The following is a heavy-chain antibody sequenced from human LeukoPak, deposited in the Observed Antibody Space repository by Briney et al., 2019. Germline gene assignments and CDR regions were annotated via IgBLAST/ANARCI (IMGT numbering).Heavy chain of an antibody. D-gene: IGHD4-11*01. CDR1: GFTFSSYA. J-gene: IGHJ6*02. CDR2: ISGSGGST. Sequence: GGSLRLSCAASGFTFSSYAMSWVRQAPGKGLEWVSAISGSGGSTYYADSVKGRFTISRDNSKNTLYLQMNGLRAEDTAVYYCAKGGDYRPADYGMDVWGQGTTVTVSS. V-gene: IGHV3-23*01. CDR3: AKGGDYRPADYGMDV.